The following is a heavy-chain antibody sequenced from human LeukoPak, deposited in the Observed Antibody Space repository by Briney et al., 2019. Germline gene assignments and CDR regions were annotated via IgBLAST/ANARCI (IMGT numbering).Heavy chain of an antibody. CDR2: INSDGSST. CDR3: LRDRAETGTQHTLWEY. CDR1: GFTFSSYW. D-gene: IGHD7-27*01. J-gene: IGHJ4*02. V-gene: IGHV3-74*01. Sequence: GGSLRLSCAASGFTFSSYWMHWVRHAPGKGLVWVSRINSDGSSTSYADSVRGRFSISRDNSRNTLYLQMNSLRVDDTAVYFCLRDRAETGTQHTLWEYWGQGTLVTVSS.